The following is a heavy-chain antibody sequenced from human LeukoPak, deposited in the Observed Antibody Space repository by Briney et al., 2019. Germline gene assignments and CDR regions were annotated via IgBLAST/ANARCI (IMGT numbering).Heavy chain of an antibody. CDR1: GFTFSSYG. Sequence: GRSLRLSCAASGFTFSSYGMHWVRQAPGKGLEWVAVISYDGSNKYYADSVKGRFTISRDNSKNTLYLQMNSLRVEDTAVYYCARAPYTSGWYSDYWGQGTLVTVSS. CDR2: ISYDGSNK. D-gene: IGHD6-19*01. CDR3: ARAPYTSGWYSDY. J-gene: IGHJ4*02. V-gene: IGHV3-30*03.